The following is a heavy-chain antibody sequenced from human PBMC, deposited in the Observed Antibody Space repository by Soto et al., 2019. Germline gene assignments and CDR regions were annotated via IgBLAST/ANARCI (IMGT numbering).Heavy chain of an antibody. CDR1: GFTFDDFA. CDR2: INWNSGDI. Sequence: PGGSLRLSCAASGFTFDDFAMHWVRQAPGKGLEWVSSINWNSGDIDYADSVKGRFTISRDSANSSLFLQMSSLRDEDTALYYCAKDRSGSYPPNPEYWGQGTLVTVSS. CDR3: AKDRSGSYPPNPEY. J-gene: IGHJ4*02. V-gene: IGHV3-9*01. D-gene: IGHD1-26*01.